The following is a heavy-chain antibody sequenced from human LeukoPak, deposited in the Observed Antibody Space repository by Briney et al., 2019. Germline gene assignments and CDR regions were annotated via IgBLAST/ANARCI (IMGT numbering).Heavy chain of an antibody. CDR3: ARTGLGGSYYYGMDV. V-gene: IGHV4-59*08. CDR1: GGSISSYY. J-gene: IGHJ6*02. CDR2: IYYSGST. D-gene: IGHD1-1*01. Sequence: PSETLSLTCTVSGGSISSYYWSWIRQPPGKGLEWIGYIYYSGSTNYNPSLKSRVTISVDTSKNQFSLKLSSVTAADTAVYYCARTGLGGSYYYGMDVWGQGTTATVSS.